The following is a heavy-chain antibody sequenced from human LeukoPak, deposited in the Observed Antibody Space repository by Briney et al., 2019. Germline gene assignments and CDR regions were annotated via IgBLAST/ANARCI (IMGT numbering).Heavy chain of an antibody. Sequence: GGSLRLSCAAAGFTFDDYAMHWVRQPPGKGLEWVSLISGDAAYTFYADSVKGRFTISRDNSKNSPYLQMNSLRTEDTALYYCAKGGPGHLDYWGQGTLVTVSS. V-gene: IGHV3-43*02. CDR1: GFTFDDYA. CDR3: AKGGPGHLDY. D-gene: IGHD5-12*01. J-gene: IGHJ4*02. CDR2: ISGDAAYT.